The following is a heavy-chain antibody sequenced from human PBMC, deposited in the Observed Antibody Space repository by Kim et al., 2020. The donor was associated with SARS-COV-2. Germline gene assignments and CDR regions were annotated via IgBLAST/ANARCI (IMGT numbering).Heavy chain of an antibody. V-gene: IGHV5-10-1*01. D-gene: IGHD5-12*01. Sequence: PSFQGHVTISADKSISTAYLQWSSLKASDTAMYYCARLPRELYSGYDWDYWGQGTLVTVSS. CDR3: ARLPRELYSGYDWDY. J-gene: IGHJ4*02.